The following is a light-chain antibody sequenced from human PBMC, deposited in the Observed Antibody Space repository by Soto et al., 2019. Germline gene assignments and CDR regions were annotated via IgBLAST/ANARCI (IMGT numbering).Light chain of an antibody. Sequence: QSALTQPASVSGSPGQSITISCTGTSSDVGGYNYVSWYQQHPGKAPKLMIYDVSNRPSGVSNRFSGSKSGNTASLTISGLHAEDEADYYCSSYTSSSLYVFGTRTKLTVL. V-gene: IGLV2-14*01. CDR3: SSYTSSSLYV. CDR1: SSDVGGYNY. CDR2: DVS. J-gene: IGLJ1*01.